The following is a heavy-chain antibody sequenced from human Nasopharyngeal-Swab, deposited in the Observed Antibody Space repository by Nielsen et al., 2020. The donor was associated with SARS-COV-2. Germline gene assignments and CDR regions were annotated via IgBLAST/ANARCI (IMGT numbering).Heavy chain of an antibody. V-gene: IGHV3-9*01. CDR1: GLTFDDYA. J-gene: IGHJ3*01. Sequence: GGSLPLSCAASGLTFDDYAIHWVRQAPGRGLEWISGISWDSGNIGYADSVKGRFTISRDNAKNSLYLQMSSLRAEDTALYYCVKDNLLRAFDHWGQGTMVTVSS. D-gene: IGHD2-15*01. CDR2: ISWDSGNI. CDR3: VKDNLLRAFDH.